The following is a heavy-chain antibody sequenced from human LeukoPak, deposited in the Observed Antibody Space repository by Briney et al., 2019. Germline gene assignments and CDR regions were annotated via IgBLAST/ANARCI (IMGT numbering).Heavy chain of an antibody. CDR2: INTNTGNP. J-gene: IGHJ6*02. D-gene: IGHD3-3*01. CDR1: GYTFTSYA. V-gene: IGHV7-4-1*02. CDR3: ARGGAAGITIFGVAYPANYYYYGMDV. Sequence: ASVKVSCKASGYTFTSYAMNWVRQAPGQGLEWMGWINTNTGNPTYAQGFTGRFVFSLDTSVSTAYLQISSLKAEDTAVYYCARGGAAGITIFGVAYPANYYYYGMDVWGQGTTVTVPS.